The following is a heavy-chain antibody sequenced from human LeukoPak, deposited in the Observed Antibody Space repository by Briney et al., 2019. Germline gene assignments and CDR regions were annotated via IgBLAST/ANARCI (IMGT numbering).Heavy chain of an antibody. V-gene: IGHV3-30*02. CDR2: IWYDGSKE. D-gene: IGHD6-13*01. CDR1: GFSFNKYG. Sequence: GGSLRLSCAASGFSFNKYGMYWVRQAPGKGLEWLAVIWYDGSKELYADSVKSRFTISRDNSKNTLYMQMNRLRAEDTAVYYCAKDPGPYSSSWYGGNWFDPWGQGTLVTVSS. CDR3: AKDPGPYSSSWYGGNWFDP. J-gene: IGHJ5*02.